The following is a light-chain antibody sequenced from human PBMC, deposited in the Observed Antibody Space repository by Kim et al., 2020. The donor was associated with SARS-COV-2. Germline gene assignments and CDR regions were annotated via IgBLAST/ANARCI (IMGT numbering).Light chain of an antibody. CDR2: GAS. CDR1: QSVNNNY. Sequence: PGERATVSCRASQSVNNNYLAWYQQKPGQATRLLIYGASSRATGIPDRFSGSGSETDFILTISRLDPEDFAVYYCQHYGASPLTFGGGTKV. CDR3: QHYGASPLT. J-gene: IGKJ4*01. V-gene: IGKV3-20*01.